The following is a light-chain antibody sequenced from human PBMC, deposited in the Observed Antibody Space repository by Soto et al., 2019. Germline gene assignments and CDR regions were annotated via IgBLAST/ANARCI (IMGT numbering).Light chain of an antibody. J-gene: IGLJ2*01. CDR2: EGS. CDR3: CSFAGLNTLL. Sequence: QSALTQPASVSGSPGQSITISCTGTSSDVGSYNPVSWYQQHPGKAPKLMIYEGSKRPSGVSNRFSGSKSGNTASLTISGLQAEDEADYYCCSFAGLNTLLFGGGTQLTVL. V-gene: IGLV2-23*01. CDR1: SSDVGSYNP.